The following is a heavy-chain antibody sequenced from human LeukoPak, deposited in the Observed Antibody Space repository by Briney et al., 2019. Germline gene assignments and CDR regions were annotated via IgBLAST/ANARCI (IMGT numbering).Heavy chain of an antibody. Sequence: KPGGSLRLSCAASGFTFSNVWMSWVRQAPGKGLEWISSISSSSSYIYYADSIKGRFTISRDNAKNSLHLQLNSLRAEDTAVYYCARDRDYDILTGSYFDYWGQGTLVTVSS. J-gene: IGHJ4*02. CDR3: ARDRDYDILTGSYFDY. CDR2: ISSSSSYI. CDR1: GFTFSNVW. D-gene: IGHD3-9*01. V-gene: IGHV3-21*01.